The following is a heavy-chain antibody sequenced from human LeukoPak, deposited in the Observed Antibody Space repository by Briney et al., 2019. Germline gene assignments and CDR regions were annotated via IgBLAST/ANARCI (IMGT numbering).Heavy chain of an antibody. CDR1: GYTFTTYN. D-gene: IGHD3-3*01. CDR3: ARDMFPGSSGVVIKNMDI. V-gene: IGHV1-18*01. Sequence: ASVKVSCKASGYTFTTYNINWVRQAPGQGLEWMGWISGYNGNTNYAQKLQGRVTMTTDTSTSTAYMELRSLRSDDTAVYYCARDMFPGSSGVVIKNMDIWGKGTTVTVSS. J-gene: IGHJ6*03. CDR2: ISGYNGNT.